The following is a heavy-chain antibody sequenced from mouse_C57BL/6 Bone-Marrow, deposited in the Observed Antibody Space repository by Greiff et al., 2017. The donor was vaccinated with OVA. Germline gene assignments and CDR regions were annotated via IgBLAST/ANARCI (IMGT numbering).Heavy chain of an antibody. CDR1: GFTFSDAW. Sequence: EVKLMESGGGLVQPGGSMKLSCAASGFTFSDAWMDGVRQSPEKGLEWVAEIRNKANNHATYYAESVKGRFTISRDDSKSSVYLQMNSLRAEDTGIYYCTSQPAQATGYFDYWGQGTTLTVSS. CDR3: TSQPAQATGYFDY. V-gene: IGHV6-6*01. D-gene: IGHD3-2*02. J-gene: IGHJ2*01. CDR2: IRNKANNHAT.